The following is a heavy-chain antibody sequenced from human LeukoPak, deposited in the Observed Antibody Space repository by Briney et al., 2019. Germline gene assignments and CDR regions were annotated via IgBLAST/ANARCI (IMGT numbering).Heavy chain of an antibody. D-gene: IGHD1-26*01. CDR3: ARAGVDSGSYKGADY. CDR2: ISNSGAYV. V-gene: IGHV3-21*01. CDR1: GFTFSTYT. Sequence: GGSLRLSCAASGFTFSTYTMNWVRQAPGKGLEWVSSISNSGAYVYYADSVQGRFTISRDNAKNSLYLQMNSLRSEDTAVYYCARAGVDSGSYKGADYWGQGTLVSVSS. J-gene: IGHJ4*02.